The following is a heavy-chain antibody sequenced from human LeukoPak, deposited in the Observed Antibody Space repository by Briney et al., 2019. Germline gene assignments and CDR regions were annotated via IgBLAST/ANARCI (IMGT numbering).Heavy chain of an antibody. CDR1: GYTFITYD. CDR2: ISPSGGST. Sequence: ASVKVSCKASGYTFITYDINWVRQAPGQGPEWMGVISPSGGSTTYAQKFQGRVTLTRDMSTSTDYLELSSLRSEDTAVYYCARDNSVRDEAWWLNPWGQGTLVTVSS. V-gene: IGHV1-46*01. J-gene: IGHJ5*02. CDR3: ARDNSVRDEAWWLNP. D-gene: IGHD5-24*01.